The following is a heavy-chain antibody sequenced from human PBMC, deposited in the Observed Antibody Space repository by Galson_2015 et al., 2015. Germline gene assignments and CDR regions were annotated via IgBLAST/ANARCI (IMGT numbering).Heavy chain of an antibody. CDR1: GFTFSSYA. V-gene: IGHV3-23*01. CDR3: AKEGGPYCSSTNCYVLSPDY. D-gene: IGHD2-2*01. CDR2: ISGSGGST. J-gene: IGHJ4*02. Sequence: SLRLSCAASGFTFSSYAMSWVRQAPGKGLEWVSGISGSGGSTYYADSVKGRFTISRDNSKNTLYLQMNSLRAEDTAVYYCAKEGGPYCSSTNCYVLSPDYWGQGTLVTVSS.